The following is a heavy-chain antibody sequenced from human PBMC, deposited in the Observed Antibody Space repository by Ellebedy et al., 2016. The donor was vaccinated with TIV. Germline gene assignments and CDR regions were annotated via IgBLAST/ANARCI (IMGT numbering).Heavy chain of an antibody. V-gene: IGHV3-74*01. CDR3: AREAVAGTSYFDY. CDR1: GFTFSSYW. D-gene: IGHD6-19*01. Sequence: GESLKISXAASGFTFSSYWMHWVRQAPGKGLVRVSRINSDGSSTSYADSVKGRFTISRDNAKNTLYLQMNSLRAEDTAVYYCAREAVAGTSYFDYWGQGTLVTVSS. J-gene: IGHJ4*02. CDR2: INSDGSST.